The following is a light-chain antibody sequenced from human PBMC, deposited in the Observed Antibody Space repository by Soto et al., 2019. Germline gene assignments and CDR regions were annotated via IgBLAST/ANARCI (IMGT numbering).Light chain of an antibody. J-gene: IGLJ3*02. CDR2: EVS. CDR3: CSFARSYAWL. V-gene: IGLV2-11*01. CDR1: SSDVGGYNY. Sequence: QSALTQPRSVSGSPGQSVTISCTGTSSDVGGYNYVSWYQQHPGKAPKLIIYEVSKWPSGVPDRFSGSKSGNTASLTISGLQPEDAAEYYCCSFARSYAWLFGGGTKLTVL.